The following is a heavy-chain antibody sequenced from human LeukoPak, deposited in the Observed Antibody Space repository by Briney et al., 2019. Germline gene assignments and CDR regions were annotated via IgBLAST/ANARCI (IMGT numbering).Heavy chain of an antibody. D-gene: IGHD2-2*01. V-gene: IGHV1-18*01. CDR2: ISAYNGNT. CDR1: GYTFTSYG. J-gene: IGHJ6*02. Sequence: APVKVSCKASGYTFTSYGISWVRQAPGQGLEWMGWISAYNGNTNYAQKLQGRVTMTTDTSTSTAYMELRSLRSDDTAVYYCARGTQDIVVVPAAMGYYYYGMDVWGQGTTVTVSS. CDR3: ARGTQDIVVVPAAMGYYYYGMDV.